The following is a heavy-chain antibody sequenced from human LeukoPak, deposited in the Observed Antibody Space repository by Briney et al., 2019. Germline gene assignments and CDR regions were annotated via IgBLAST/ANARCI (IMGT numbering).Heavy chain of an antibody. J-gene: IGHJ6*03. CDR1: GGSISTYY. Sequence: SETLSLTCTVSGGSISTYYWSWLRQPPGKGLEWIGYIYYSGSTNYNPSLKSRVTISVDTSKNQFSLKLTSVTAADTAMYYCARVGFCSGGSCYSPSYYYYYYMDVWGKGTTVTVSS. CDR2: IYYSGST. D-gene: IGHD2-15*01. V-gene: IGHV4-59*01. CDR3: ARVGFCSGGSCYSPSYYYYYYMDV.